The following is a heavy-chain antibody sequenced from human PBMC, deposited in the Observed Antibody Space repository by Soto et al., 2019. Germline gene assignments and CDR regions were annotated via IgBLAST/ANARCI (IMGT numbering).Heavy chain of an antibody. D-gene: IGHD3-3*01. V-gene: IGHV3-23*01. CDR3: ARASSTDFGLDV. CDR2: ISDGGERT. Sequence: EVLLFESGGDSVQPGGSLRLSCVASGFTFSDYVMSWVRQVPGKGLEWVSSISDGGERTDYRDSVRGRVTMSRDNARFTLHPQMNSLRVDDTSTYFCARASSTDFGLDVWGQGTTVTVSS. CDR1: GFTFSDYV. J-gene: IGHJ6*02.